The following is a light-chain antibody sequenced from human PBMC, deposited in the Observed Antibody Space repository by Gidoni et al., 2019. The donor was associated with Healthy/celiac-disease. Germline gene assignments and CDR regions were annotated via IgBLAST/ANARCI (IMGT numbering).Light chain of an antibody. J-gene: IGKJ4*01. Sequence: EIVLTHSPATLSLSPGERATLSCRASQSVSSYLAWYQQKPGQPPRLLIYDASNRATGIPARFSGSGSGTDFTLTISSLEPEDFAVYYCQQRSNWPPSTFGGGTKVEIK. CDR1: QSVSSY. CDR2: DAS. CDR3: QQRSNWPPST. V-gene: IGKV3-11*01.